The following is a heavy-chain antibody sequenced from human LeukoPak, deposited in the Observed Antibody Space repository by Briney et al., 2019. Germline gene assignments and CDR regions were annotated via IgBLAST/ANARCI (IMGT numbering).Heavy chain of an antibody. CDR3: ARHGDTTVITPWVAY. Sequence: SETLSLTCTVSGGSISSSSCFWGWFRQPPGQGLEWIGSTSYSGSTYYNPSLKSRTTLSVDTSKNQFSLKLSSVIAADTAVFFCARHGDTTVITPWVAYWGQGTLVTVSS. V-gene: IGHV4-39*01. J-gene: IGHJ4*02. D-gene: IGHD4-23*01. CDR2: TSYSGST. CDR1: GGSISSSSCF.